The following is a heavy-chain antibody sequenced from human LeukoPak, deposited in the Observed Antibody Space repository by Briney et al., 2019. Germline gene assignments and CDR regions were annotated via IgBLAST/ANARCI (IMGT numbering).Heavy chain of an antibody. J-gene: IGHJ4*02. Sequence: GASVKVSCKASGYIFPNYGISWVRQAPGQGPEWLGWISAYNGNANYAQKLQGRVTLTTDSATTTAYMELRSLRSEDTAVYYCARGSNQWLVLGAFDYWGQGTLVTVSS. CDR2: ISAYNGNA. D-gene: IGHD6-19*01. V-gene: IGHV1-18*01. CDR3: ARGSNQWLVLGAFDY. CDR1: GYIFPNYG.